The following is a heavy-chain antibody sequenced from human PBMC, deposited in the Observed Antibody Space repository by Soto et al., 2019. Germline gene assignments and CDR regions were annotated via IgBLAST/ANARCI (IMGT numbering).Heavy chain of an antibody. CDR3: ARGGYSSSSMGY. D-gene: IGHD6-6*01. CDR1: GYTFTGYY. CDR2: INPNSGGT. J-gene: IGHJ4*02. V-gene: IGHV1-2*04. Sequence: ASVKVSCKASGYTFTGYYMHWVRQAPGQGLEWMGWINPNSGGTNYAQKFQGWVTMTRDTSISTAYMELSSLRSEDTAVYYCARGGYSSSSMGYWGQGTLVTVSS.